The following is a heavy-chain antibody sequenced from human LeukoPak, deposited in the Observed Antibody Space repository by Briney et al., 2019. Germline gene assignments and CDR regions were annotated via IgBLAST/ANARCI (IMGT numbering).Heavy chain of an antibody. D-gene: IGHD3-22*01. Sequence: SVKVSCKASGGTFSSYAISWVRQAPGQGLEWTGGIIPIFGTANYAQKFQGRVTITADESTSTAYMELSSLRSEDTAVYYCARDQGYYDSSGYYELDYWGQGTLVTVSS. J-gene: IGHJ4*02. CDR2: IIPIFGTA. V-gene: IGHV1-69*13. CDR3: ARDQGYYDSSGYYELDY. CDR1: GGTFSSYA.